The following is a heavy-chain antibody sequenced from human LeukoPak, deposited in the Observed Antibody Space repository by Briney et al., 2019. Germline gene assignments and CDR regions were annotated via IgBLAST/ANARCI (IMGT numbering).Heavy chain of an antibody. CDR2: IYYSGST. J-gene: IGHJ4*02. CDR1: GGSISSSSYY. V-gene: IGHV4-39*01. Sequence: SETLSLTCTVSGGSISSSSYYWGWIRQPPGQGLEWIGSIYYSGSTYSNPSLNRRATISVDSSKNQFSLKMSSVTAADSAVYYCARAYSSRASDYWGQGTLVTVSS. CDR3: ARAYSSRASDY. D-gene: IGHD6-13*01.